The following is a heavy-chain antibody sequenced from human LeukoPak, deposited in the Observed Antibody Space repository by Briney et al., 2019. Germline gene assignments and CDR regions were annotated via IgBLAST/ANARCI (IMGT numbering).Heavy chain of an antibody. J-gene: IGHJ4*02. CDR2: ISPYNGNT. CDR1: CYTFTHYG. Sequence: ASVKVSCKASCYTFTHYGISWVRPAPGQGAWGMGWISPYNGNTNYAQKLQGRVTMTTDTSTSTAYMELRSLRSDDTAVYYCARVPLPQYYDFRSGYYWFDYWGQGTLVTVSS. V-gene: IGHV1-18*01. CDR3: ARVPLPQYYDFRSGYYWFDY. D-gene: IGHD3-3*01.